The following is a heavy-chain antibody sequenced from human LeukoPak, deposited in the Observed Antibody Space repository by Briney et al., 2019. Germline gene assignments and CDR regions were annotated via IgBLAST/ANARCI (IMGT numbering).Heavy chain of an antibody. D-gene: IGHD6-19*01. V-gene: IGHV4-34*01. J-gene: IGHJ1*01. CDR3: ARGPALYSSGSYFQH. CDR2: INHSGST. Sequence: PSETLSLTCAVYGGSFSGYYWSWIRQPPGKGLEWIGEINHSGSTNYNPSLKSRVTISVDTSKNQFSLKLSSVTAADTAVYYCARGPALYSSGSYFQHWGQGTLVTVSS. CDR1: GGSFSGYY.